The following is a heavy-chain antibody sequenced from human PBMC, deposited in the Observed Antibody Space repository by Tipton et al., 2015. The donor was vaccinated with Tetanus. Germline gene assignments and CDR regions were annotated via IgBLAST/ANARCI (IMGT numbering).Heavy chain of an antibody. CDR1: GDSIRRSY. CDR2: IYYNGNT. J-gene: IGHJ5*02. CDR3: ARQADNWFDP. D-gene: IGHD2-15*01. Sequence: QLVQSGPEVKPSETLSLTCNVSGDSIRRSYWAWIRQPPGKGLEWIGNIYYNGNTYYLSSLKTRATISADTSKNQFSLSLTSVTAADTAVYYCARQADNWFDPWGQGTLVTVSS. V-gene: IGHV4-59*04.